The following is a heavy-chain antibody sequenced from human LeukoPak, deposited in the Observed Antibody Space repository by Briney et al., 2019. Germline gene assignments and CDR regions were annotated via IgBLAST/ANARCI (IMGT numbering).Heavy chain of an antibody. CDR3: AKGSSLLLWFGEREDYYFDY. J-gene: IGHJ4*02. D-gene: IGHD3-10*01. CDR1: GFTFSDYY. CDR2: ISSSGSTI. Sequence: GGSLRLSCAASGFTFSDYYMSWIRQAPGKGLEWVSYISSSGSTIYYADSVKGRFTISRDNAKNSLYLQMNSMRAEDTAVYYCAKGSSLLLWFGEREDYYFDYWGQGTLVTVSS. V-gene: IGHV3-11*01.